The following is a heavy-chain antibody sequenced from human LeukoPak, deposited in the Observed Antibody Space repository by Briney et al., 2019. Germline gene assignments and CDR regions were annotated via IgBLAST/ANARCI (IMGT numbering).Heavy chain of an antibody. CDR3: TTYGDYVGNFDY. CDR2: IKSKTDGGTT. V-gene: IGHV3-15*01. D-gene: IGHD4-17*01. CDR1: GFTFSNAW. J-gene: IGHJ4*02. Sequence: GGSLRLSCAASGFTFSNAWMSWVRQAPGKGLEWVGRIKSKTDGGTTDYAAPVKGRFAISRDDSKNTLYLQMNSLKTEDTAVYYCTTYGDYVGNFDYWGQGTLVTVSS.